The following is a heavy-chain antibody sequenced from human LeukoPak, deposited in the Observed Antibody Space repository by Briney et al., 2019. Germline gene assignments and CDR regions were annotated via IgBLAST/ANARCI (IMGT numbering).Heavy chain of an antibody. CDR2: INGGGDAT. V-gene: IGHV3-23*01. D-gene: IGHD2-2*01. J-gene: IGHJ3*01. Sequence: GGSLRLSCAASGFTVSSNHMSWVRQAPGKGLEWVSAINGGGDATEYADSVKGRFTISRDNSKNTLYLQMNSLRPDDTAVYYCARCTASCYANAFDVWGQGTLLTVSS. CDR1: GFTVSSNH. CDR3: ARCTASCYANAFDV.